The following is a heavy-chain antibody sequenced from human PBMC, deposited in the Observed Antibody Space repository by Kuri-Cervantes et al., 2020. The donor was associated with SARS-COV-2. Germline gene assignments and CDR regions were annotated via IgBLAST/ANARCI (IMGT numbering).Heavy chain of an antibody. CDR1: GFTFSSCA. CDR3: ASARFLEWLSLGVMDV. Sequence: GESLKISCAASGFTFSSCAMSWVRQAPGKGLEWVSAISGSGGSTYYADSVKGRFTISRDNSKNTLYLQMNSLRAEDTAVYYCASARFLEWLSLGVMDVWGKGTTVTVSS. J-gene: IGHJ6*03. D-gene: IGHD3-3*01. V-gene: IGHV3-23*01. CDR2: ISGSGGST.